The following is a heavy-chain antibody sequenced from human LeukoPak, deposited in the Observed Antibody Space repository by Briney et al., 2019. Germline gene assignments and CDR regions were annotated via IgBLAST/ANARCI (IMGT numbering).Heavy chain of an antibody. CDR2: ISYDGSNK. CDR1: GFSFSNYA. V-gene: IGHV3-30*04. D-gene: IGHD2/OR15-2a*01. Sequence: GGSLRLSCAASGFSFSNYAMHWLRQAPGQGLEWVAIISYDGSNKDYADSVKGRFTISRDGSKNTLYLQMNSLRVEDTAVYYCAKELGNSRSRSHAFDIWGQGTMVTVSS. J-gene: IGHJ3*02. CDR3: AKELGNSRSRSHAFDI.